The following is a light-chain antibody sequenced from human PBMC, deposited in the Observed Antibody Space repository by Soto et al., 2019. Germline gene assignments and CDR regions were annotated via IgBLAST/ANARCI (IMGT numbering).Light chain of an antibody. CDR1: NSNIGRNT. V-gene: IGLV1-44*01. Sequence: QSVLTQPPSASGTRGQRVAISCSGSNSNIGRNTVHWYQQLPGTAPKLLIYGNNVRPSGVPDRFSGSKSGTSASLAISGLQSEDEADYYCAAWDDSLNGVIFGGGTKVTVL. CDR2: GNN. J-gene: IGLJ2*01. CDR3: AAWDDSLNGVI.